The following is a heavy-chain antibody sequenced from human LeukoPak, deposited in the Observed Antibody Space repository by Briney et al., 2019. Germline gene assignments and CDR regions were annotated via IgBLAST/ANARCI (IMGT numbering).Heavy chain of an antibody. CDR1: GGSFSGYY. D-gene: IGHD3-22*01. V-gene: IGHV4-34*01. Sequence: PSETLSLTCAVYGGSFSGYYWSWIRQPPGKGLEWIGEINHSGSTNYNPSLKSRVTISVDTSKNQFSLKLSSVTAADTAVYYCARRIKITMIVVVITTYNWFDPWGQGTLVTVSS. CDR2: INHSGST. CDR3: ARRIKITMIVVVITTYNWFDP. J-gene: IGHJ5*02.